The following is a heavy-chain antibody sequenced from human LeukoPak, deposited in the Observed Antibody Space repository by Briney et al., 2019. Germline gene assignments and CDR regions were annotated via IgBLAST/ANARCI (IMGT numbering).Heavy chain of an antibody. Sequence: GGSLRLSCTASGFTFGDYAMSWVRQAPGKGLEWVSLIYSDGSTFYADSVKDRFTISKDNSKNTLYLQMNSLRAEDTAVYFCARDYYDFAKGFDLWGQGTMVTVSS. CDR2: IYSDGST. V-gene: IGHV3-66*01. J-gene: IGHJ3*01. CDR3: ARDYYDFAKGFDL. D-gene: IGHD3/OR15-3a*01. CDR1: GFTFGDYA.